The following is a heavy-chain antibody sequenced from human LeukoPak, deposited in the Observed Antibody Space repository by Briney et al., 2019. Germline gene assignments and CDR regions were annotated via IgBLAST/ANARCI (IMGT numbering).Heavy chain of an antibody. Sequence: GGSLRLSCAASGFTFSSYAMHWVRQAPGKGLEWVAVISYDGSNKYYADSVKGRFTISRDNSKNTLYLQMNSLRAEDTAVYYCARPHPGYYYYGMDVWGQGTTVTVSS. CDR2: ISYDGSNK. CDR1: GFTFSSYA. J-gene: IGHJ6*02. CDR3: ARPHPGYYYYGMDV. V-gene: IGHV3-30-3*01.